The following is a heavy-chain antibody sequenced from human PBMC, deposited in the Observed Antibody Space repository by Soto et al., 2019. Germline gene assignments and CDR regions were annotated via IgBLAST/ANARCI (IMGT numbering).Heavy chain of an antibody. D-gene: IGHD3-10*01. V-gene: IGHV3-23*04. CDR1: GFTFSSYA. Sequence: VQLVQSGAEVKKPGSSVKVSCKASGFTFSSYAMSWVRQAPGKGLEWVSAISGSGGSTYYADSVKGRFTIYRDNYKNTLYLQMNSLRAEDTAVYYCAKGGPRGYYFDYWGQGTLVTVSS. J-gene: IGHJ4*02. CDR3: AKGGPRGYYFDY. CDR2: ISGSGGST.